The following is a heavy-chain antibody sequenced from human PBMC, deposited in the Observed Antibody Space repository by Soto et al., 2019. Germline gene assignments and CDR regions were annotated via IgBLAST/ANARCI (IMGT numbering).Heavy chain of an antibody. CDR1: GGSISSGYYY. CDR2: IYYSGST. Sequence: LSLACTVSGGSISSGYYYWSWIRQPPGKGLEWIVYIYYSGSTYYNPSLKSRVTISVDTSKNQFSLKLSSLTAADTAVYYCARGFYDFWSGYYYDXWGQGTLVTVSX. V-gene: IGHV4-30-4*01. D-gene: IGHD3-3*01. CDR3: ARGFYDFWSGYYYDX. J-gene: IGHJ4*02.